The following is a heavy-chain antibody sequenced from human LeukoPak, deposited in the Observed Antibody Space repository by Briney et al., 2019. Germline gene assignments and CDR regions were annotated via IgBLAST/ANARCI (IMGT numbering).Heavy chain of an antibody. Sequence: SQTLSLTCTVSGGSISSGGYYWSWIRQHPGKGLEWIGYIYYSGSTYYNPSLKSRVTISVDTSKNQFSLKLSSVTVADTAVYYCARGLRYFDWLPDGYSLNYFGYWGQGTLVTVSS. J-gene: IGHJ4*02. V-gene: IGHV4-31*03. CDR3: ARGLRYFDWLPDGYSLNYFGY. CDR2: IYYSGST. CDR1: GGSISSGGYY. D-gene: IGHD3-9*01.